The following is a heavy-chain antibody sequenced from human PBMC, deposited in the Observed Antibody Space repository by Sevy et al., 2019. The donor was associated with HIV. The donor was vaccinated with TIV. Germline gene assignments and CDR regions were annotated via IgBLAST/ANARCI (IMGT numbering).Heavy chain of an antibody. CDR3: VGXKLTYAXGXXXXXX. V-gene: IGHV4-39*01. Sequence: SXTLSLXCTVXXAXXSXXGYXXGWIRQXPXKGLXXXASXNYSGITFDNPSLKSRVTISAATSKNQFSLRLSSVTAADWYIYFCVGXKLTYAXGXXXXXXWGQGTVVTVSS. D-gene: IGHD2-2*01. CDR1: XAXXSXXGYX. J-gene: IGHJ4*02. CDR2: XNYSGIT.